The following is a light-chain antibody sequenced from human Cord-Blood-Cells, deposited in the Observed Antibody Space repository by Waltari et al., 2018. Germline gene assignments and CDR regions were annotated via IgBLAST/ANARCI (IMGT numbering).Light chain of an antibody. J-gene: IGKJ4*01. CDR3: QQYNNWLT. Sequence: EIVMTQSPATLSVSPGERANLSCRASQSVSSNLVWYQQTPGQAPRLLIYGASTRATGIPARFSGSGSGTEFTLTISSLQSEDFAVYYCQQYNNWLTFGGGTKVEIK. V-gene: IGKV3-15*01. CDR2: GAS. CDR1: QSVSSN.